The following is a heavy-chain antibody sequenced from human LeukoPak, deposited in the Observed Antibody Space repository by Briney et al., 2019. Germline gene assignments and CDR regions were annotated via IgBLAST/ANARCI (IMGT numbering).Heavy chain of an antibody. Sequence: GGSLRLSCAASGFTFSSYSMNWVRQAPGKGLEWVSAISGSGGSTYYADSVKGRFTISRDNSKNTLYLQMNSLRAEDTAVYYCAKEPYSGSYFVTSYYFDYWGQGTLVTVSS. V-gene: IGHV3-23*01. CDR2: ISGSGGST. CDR1: GFTFSSYS. CDR3: AKEPYSGSYFVTSYYFDY. D-gene: IGHD1-26*01. J-gene: IGHJ4*02.